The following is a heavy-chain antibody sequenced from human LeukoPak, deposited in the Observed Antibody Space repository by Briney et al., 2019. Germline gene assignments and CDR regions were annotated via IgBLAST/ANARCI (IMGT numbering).Heavy chain of an antibody. CDR2: ISGSGGST. D-gene: IGHD3-10*01. J-gene: IGHJ4*02. Sequence: PGESLRLSCAASGFTFSSYAMSWIRQAPGKGLEWVSAISGSGGSTYYADSVNGRFTISTDNSTNTLYLQMNSLRAEDTAIYYCATDYYGSGSTYYWRQGTLVTVSA. CDR3: ATDYYGSGSTYY. V-gene: IGHV3-23*01. CDR1: GFTFSSYA.